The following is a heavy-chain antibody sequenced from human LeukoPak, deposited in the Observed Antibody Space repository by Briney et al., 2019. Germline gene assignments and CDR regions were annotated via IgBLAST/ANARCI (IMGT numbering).Heavy chain of an antibody. J-gene: IGHJ4*02. CDR3: ARELGKEYDY. Sequence: SETLSLTCTVSGGSISSSSYYWGWIRQPPGKGLEWIGSIYYSGSTYYNPSLKSRVTISVDTSKNQFSLKLSSVTAADTAVYYCARELGKEYDYWGQGTLVTVSS. CDR2: IYYSGST. V-gene: IGHV4-39*07. CDR1: GGSISSSSYY. D-gene: IGHD2/OR15-2a*01.